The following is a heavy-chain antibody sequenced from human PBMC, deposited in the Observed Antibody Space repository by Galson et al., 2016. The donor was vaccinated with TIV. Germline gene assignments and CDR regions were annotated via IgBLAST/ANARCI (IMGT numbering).Heavy chain of an antibody. CDR2: INSDSTII. CDR1: GFKFSDYW. J-gene: IGHJ5*02. Sequence: SLRLSCAASGFKFSDYWMHWVRQAPGKGLVWVLCINSDSTIITYADSVRGRFTISRDNAKNTLYLQMNSLRVEDTAVYYCSLTNWFNPWGQGTLVTVSS. CDR3: SLTNWFNP. V-gene: IGHV3-74*03. D-gene: IGHD1-1*01.